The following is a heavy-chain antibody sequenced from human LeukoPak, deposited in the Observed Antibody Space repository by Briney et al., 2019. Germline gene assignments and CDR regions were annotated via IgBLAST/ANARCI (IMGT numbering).Heavy chain of an antibody. CDR3: AKEGLQYQPPPGNWFDP. D-gene: IGHD2-2*01. V-gene: IGHV3-33*06. Sequence: GGSLRLSCAASGFTFSSYGMHWVRQAPGKGLEWVAVIWYNGRNTYYADSVKGRFTISRDNPKNTLYLQMNGLGAEDTAVYYCAKEGLQYQPPPGNWFDPWGQGTLVTVSS. J-gene: IGHJ5*02. CDR2: IWYNGRNT. CDR1: GFTFSSYG.